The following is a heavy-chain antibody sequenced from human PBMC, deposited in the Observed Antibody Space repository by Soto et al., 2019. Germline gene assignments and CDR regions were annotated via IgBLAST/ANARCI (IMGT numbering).Heavy chain of an antibody. CDR3: ARKDKSGYFNWFDP. Sequence: PGESLKISCRTSGYKFTSSWIAWVRQKPGKGLEWMGIIFPSDSDTRYSPSFQGQVNISADRSTSTVFLQWASLKASDTAVYFCARKDKSGYFNWFDPWGQGTLVTVSS. J-gene: IGHJ5*02. CDR2: IFPSDSDT. D-gene: IGHD3-22*01. CDR1: GYKFTSSW. V-gene: IGHV5-51*01.